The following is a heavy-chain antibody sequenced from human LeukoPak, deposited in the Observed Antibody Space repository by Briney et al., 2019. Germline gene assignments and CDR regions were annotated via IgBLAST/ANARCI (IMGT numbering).Heavy chain of an antibody. D-gene: IGHD2-21*02. Sequence: RPSETLSLTCTVSGGSISSSSYYWGWIRQPPGKGLEWIGSIYYSGSTYYNPSLKSRVTISVDTSKNQFSLKLSSVTAADTAVYYCARQGVTGYLDYWGQGTLVTVSS. J-gene: IGHJ4*02. CDR3: ARQGVTGYLDY. CDR1: GGSISSSSYY. V-gene: IGHV4-39*07. CDR2: IYYSGST.